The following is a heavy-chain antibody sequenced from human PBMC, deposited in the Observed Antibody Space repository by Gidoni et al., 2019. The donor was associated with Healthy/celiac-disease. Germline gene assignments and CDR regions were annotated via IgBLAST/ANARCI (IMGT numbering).Heavy chain of an antibody. CDR2: RSYDGSNK. D-gene: IGHD3-16*01. V-gene: IGHV3-30*03. CDR3: ARDGEGEVAWFDY. J-gene: IGHJ4*02. CDR1: GSTFSSYA. Sequence: QVQLVESGGGLVQPWRSLRLSCAASGSTFSSYAMHWVRQAPGNGLEGVAVRSYDGSNKYYADSVKGRFTISRDNSKNTLYLQMNSLRVEDTAVYYWARDGEGEVAWFDYWGQGTLVTVSS.